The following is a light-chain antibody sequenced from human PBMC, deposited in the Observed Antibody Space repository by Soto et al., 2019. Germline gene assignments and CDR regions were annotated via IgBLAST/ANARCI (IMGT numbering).Light chain of an antibody. V-gene: IGKV3-15*01. J-gene: IGKJ1*01. CDR2: GSS. CDR3: QHYNNWPPWT. CDR1: QSISTN. Sequence: IVMTQSPVTMSVSPGERATLSCRASQSISTNLAWYQQKPGQAPRLLIYGSSTSATRIPARFTGGGSGTEFTLTISSLQSEDFAVYYCQHYNNWPPWTFGQGTKVETK.